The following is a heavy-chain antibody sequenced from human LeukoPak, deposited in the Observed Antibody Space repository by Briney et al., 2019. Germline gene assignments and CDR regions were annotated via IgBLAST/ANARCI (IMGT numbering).Heavy chain of an antibody. CDR1: GFTFSSYP. D-gene: IGHD6-13*01. J-gene: IGHJ4*02. CDR3: ARDSDSWYFDY. Sequence: GGSLRLSCAASGFTFSSYPMHWVRQAPGKGLEWVAIISYDRINKYYADSVKGRFTISSDNSKNTLYLQMNSLRAEYTAVYYCARDSDSWYFDYWGKGTLVTVSS. V-gene: IGHV3-30*04. CDR2: ISYDRINK.